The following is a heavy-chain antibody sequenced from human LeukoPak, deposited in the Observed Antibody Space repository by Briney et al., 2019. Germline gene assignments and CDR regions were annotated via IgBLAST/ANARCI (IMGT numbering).Heavy chain of an antibody. CDR3: ARSPNSQDY. J-gene: IGHJ4*02. D-gene: IGHD4-23*01. CDR1: GXTFSGYS. CDR2: ISTSSGYI. V-gene: IGHV3-21*01. Sequence: KPGGSLRLSCAASGXTFSGYSMNWVRQAPGKGLEWVSSISTSSGYIYYADSVQGRFTISRDNAKNTLYLQMNSLRAEDTAVYYCARSPNSQDYWGQGTLVTVSS.